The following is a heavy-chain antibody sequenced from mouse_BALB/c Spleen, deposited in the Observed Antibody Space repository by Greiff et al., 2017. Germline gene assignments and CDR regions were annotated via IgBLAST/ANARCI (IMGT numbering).Heavy chain of an antibody. Sequence: QVQLQQSGAELARPGASVKLSCKASGYTFTSYWMQWVKQRPGQGLEWIGAIYPGDGDTRYTQKFKGKATLTADKSSSTAYMQLSSLASEDSAVYYCARKGAYYGNYDAMDYWGQGTSVTVSS. CDR2: IYPGDGDT. D-gene: IGHD2-10*01. CDR1: GYTFTSYW. CDR3: ARKGAYYGNYDAMDY. V-gene: IGHV1-87*01. J-gene: IGHJ4*01.